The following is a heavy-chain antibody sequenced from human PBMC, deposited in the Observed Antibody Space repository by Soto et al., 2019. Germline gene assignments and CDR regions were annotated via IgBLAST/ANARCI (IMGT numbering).Heavy chain of an antibody. CDR3: ARDKSSGYLLDWFDP. J-gene: IGHJ5*02. V-gene: IGHV3-30-3*01. D-gene: IGHD3-22*01. CDR2: ISYDGSNK. Sequence: QVQLVESGGGVVQPGRSLRLSCAASGFTFSSYAMHWVRQAPGKGLEWEAVISYDGSNKYYADSVKGRFTISRDNSKNTLYLQMNSLRAEDTAVYYCARDKSSGYLLDWFDPWGQGTLVTVSS. CDR1: GFTFSSYA.